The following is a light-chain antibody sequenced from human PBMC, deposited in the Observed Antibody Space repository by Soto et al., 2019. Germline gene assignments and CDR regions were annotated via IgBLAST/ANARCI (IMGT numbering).Light chain of an antibody. CDR2: EVS. J-gene: IGLJ2*01. CDR1: SSDVGSYNL. Sequence: QSVLTQPASVSGSPGQSITISCTGTSSDVGSYNLVSWYQQHPGKAPKLMIYEVSKRPSGVSNRFPGSKSGNTASLTISGLQAEDEADYYCCSYAGSSTSVVFGGGTKLTVL. V-gene: IGLV2-23*02. CDR3: CSYAGSSTSVV.